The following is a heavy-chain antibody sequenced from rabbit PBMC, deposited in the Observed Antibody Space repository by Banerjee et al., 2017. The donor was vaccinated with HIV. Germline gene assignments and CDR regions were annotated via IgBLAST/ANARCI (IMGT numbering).Heavy chain of an antibody. CDR2: IYTGQGNA. CDR3: ARGDYDANYFNL. CDR1: GFDVSSYY. V-gene: IGHV1S47*01. D-gene: IGHD1-1*01. Sequence: QEQLKETGGGLVQPGGSLTLSCKASGFDVSSYYMSWVRQAPGKGLEWIAIIYTGQGNADYANWVNGRFTISLDNAQNTVFLQMTSLTAADTATYFCARGDYDANYFNLWGQGTLVTVS. J-gene: IGHJ4*01.